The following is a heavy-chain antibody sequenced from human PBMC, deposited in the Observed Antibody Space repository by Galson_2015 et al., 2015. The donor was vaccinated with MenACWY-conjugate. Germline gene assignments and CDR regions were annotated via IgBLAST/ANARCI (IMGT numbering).Heavy chain of an antibody. CDR2: IKQDGSER. Sequence: SLRLSCAASGFTFSTYWMSWVRQAPGKGLEWVANIKQDGSERYYVDFVKGRFTISRDNAKSSLSLQMDRLRTDDTAVYYCARFNSGILGGDYWGQGTLVTVSS. J-gene: IGHJ4*02. CDR3: ARFNSGILGGDY. CDR1: GFTFSTYW. V-gene: IGHV3-7*03. D-gene: IGHD1-26*01.